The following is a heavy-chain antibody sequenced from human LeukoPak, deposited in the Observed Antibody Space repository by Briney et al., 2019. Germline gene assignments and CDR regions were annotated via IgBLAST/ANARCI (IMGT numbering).Heavy chain of an antibody. D-gene: IGHD6-6*01. V-gene: IGHV4-59*08. CDR2: VYYTGST. Sequence: PSETLSLTCTVSGGSISNYYWSWIRQLPGKGLEWIGYVYYTGSTSYNPSLKSRVTISGDTSKNQFSLKLSSVTAADTAVYYCTRRGGSSSSDWFDPWGQGTLVIVSS. J-gene: IGHJ5*02. CDR3: TRRGGSSSSDWFDP. CDR1: GGSISNYY.